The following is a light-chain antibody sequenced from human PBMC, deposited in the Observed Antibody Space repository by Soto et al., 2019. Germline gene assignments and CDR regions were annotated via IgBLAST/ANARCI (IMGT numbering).Light chain of an antibody. CDR3: IQDYNHPPT. V-gene: IGKV1-6*02. CDR1: EDIRNE. CDR2: AAS. J-gene: IGKJ1*01. Sequence: AIQMTQSPSSLSASVGDRVTITCRASEDIRNELAWYQQKPGKAPKLLMYAASTLQSGVPSRFRGSGSSTDFALTIRSLQHEDFSSYYCIQDYNHPPTFSQGTKVEIK.